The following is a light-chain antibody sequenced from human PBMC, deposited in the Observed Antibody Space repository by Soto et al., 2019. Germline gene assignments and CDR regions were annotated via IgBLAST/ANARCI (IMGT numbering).Light chain of an antibody. CDR3: QQFGNSLYT. CDR2: DTS. J-gene: IGKJ2*01. Sequence: DIVLTQSPATLSLSPGERATLSCKASQSVSSSHLAWYQQKVGQPPRLLLHDTSTCATGVPDRFSGSGSGTDFTLTIGRLEPEDFAMYYCQQFGNSLYTFGQGTKLDIK. CDR1: QSVSSSH. V-gene: IGKV3-20*01.